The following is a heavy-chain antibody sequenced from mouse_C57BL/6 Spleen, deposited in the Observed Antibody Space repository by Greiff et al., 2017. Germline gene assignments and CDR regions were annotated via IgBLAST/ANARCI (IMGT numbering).Heavy chain of an antibody. J-gene: IGHJ3*01. Sequence: EVQRVESGGGLVQSGRSLRLSCATSGFTFSDFYMEWVRQAPGKGLEWIAASRNKANDYTTEYSASVKGRFIVSRDTSQSILYLQMNALRAEDTAIYYCARGSRLAWLAYWGQGTLVTVSA. CDR1: GFTFSDFY. CDR2: SRNKANDYTT. D-gene: IGHD1-1*01. CDR3: ARGSRLAWLAY. V-gene: IGHV7-1*01.